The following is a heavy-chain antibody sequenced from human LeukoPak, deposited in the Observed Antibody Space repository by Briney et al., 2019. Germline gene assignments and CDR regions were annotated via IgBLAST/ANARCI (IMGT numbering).Heavy chain of an antibody. CDR1: GFTINRFG. J-gene: IGHJ4*02. CDR2: RRYGGTEK. D-gene: IGHD5-18*01. CDR3: AKDGPTTMVNSPFEY. Sequence: GGSLSLSCAASGFTINRFGIRWVRQGPGKGLEWVGFRRYGGTEKYYADSVKGRFTVSRDNSKNTVYLQMNSLRVEDTAVYYCAKDGPTTMVNSPFEYWAQGTLVTVSS. V-gene: IGHV3-30*02.